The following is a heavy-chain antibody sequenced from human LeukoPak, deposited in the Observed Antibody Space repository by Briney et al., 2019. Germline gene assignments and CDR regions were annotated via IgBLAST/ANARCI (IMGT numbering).Heavy chain of an antibody. CDR3: ARGSSWYSIWFDP. J-gene: IGHJ5*02. V-gene: IGHV4-59*12. D-gene: IGHD6-13*01. CDR1: GGSISSYY. CDR2: IYYSGST. Sequence: NPSETLSLTCTVSGGSISSYYWSWIRQPPGKGLEWIGYIYYSGSTNYNPSLKSRVTISVDTSKNQFSLKLSSVTAADTAVYYCARGSSWYSIWFDPWGQGTLVTVSS.